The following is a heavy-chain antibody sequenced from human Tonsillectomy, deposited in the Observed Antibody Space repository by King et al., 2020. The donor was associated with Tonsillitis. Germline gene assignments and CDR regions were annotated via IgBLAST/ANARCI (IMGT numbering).Heavy chain of an antibody. D-gene: IGHD2-21*02. CDR3: ARNDFNRFDP. J-gene: IGHJ5*02. CDR1: GGSISSGSYY. Sequence: LQLQESGPGLVKPSETLSLTCTVSGGSISSGSYYWGWIRHPPEKGLEWIGSIYYSGNTFYNPSLKSRVTISVDTSKNQFSLNLSSVTAADTAVYYCARNDFNRFDPWGQGTLVTVS. V-gene: IGHV4-39*01. CDR2: IYYSGNT.